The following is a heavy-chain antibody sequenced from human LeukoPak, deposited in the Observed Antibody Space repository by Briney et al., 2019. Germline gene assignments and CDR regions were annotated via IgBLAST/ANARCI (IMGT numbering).Heavy chain of an antibody. Sequence: GASVKVSCKASGYTFTSYGISWVRQAPGQGLEWMGWISAYNGNTNYAQKLQGRVTMTTDTSTSTAYMELRSLRSDDTAVYCCARGNLRYFDWLPQANWFDPWGQGTLVTVSS. J-gene: IGHJ5*02. CDR1: GYTFTSYG. CDR3: ARGNLRYFDWLPQANWFDP. V-gene: IGHV1-18*01. D-gene: IGHD3-9*01. CDR2: ISAYNGNT.